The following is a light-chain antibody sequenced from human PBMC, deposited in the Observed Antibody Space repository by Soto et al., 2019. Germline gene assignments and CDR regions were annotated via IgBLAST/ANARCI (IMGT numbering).Light chain of an antibody. Sequence: QSALTQPASVSESPGQSITISCTGTSSDVGTYNYVSWYQQHPGKAPKLIIYGVTNRPSGVSNRFSGSKSGNTASLTLSGLQAEDEAGYYCSSYTSSAFVVFGGGTQLTVL. CDR2: GVT. CDR3: SSYTSSAFVV. CDR1: SSDVGTYNY. J-gene: IGLJ2*01. V-gene: IGLV2-14*01.